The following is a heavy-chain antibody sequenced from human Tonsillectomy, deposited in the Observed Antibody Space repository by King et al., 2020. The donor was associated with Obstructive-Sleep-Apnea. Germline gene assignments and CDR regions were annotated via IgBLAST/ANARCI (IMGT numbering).Heavy chain of an antibody. CDR3: AKDWDSSGWGPDY. J-gene: IGHJ4*02. CDR2: ITWDGGST. Sequence: VQLVESGGVVVQPGGSLRLSCAASGFTFDDYAMHWVRQAPGKGLEWVSLITWDGGSTYYADSVKGRFTISRDNSKNSLYLQMNSLRAEDTALYYCAKDWDSSGWGPDYWGQGTLVTVSS. D-gene: IGHD3-22*01. CDR1: GFTFDDYA. V-gene: IGHV3-43D*03.